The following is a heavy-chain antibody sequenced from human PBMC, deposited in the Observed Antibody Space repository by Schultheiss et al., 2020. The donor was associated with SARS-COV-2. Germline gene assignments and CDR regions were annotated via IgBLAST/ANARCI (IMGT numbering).Heavy chain of an antibody. CDR1: GGSFSGYY. CDR2: INHSGST. Sequence: SETLSLTCAVYGGSFSGYYWSWIRQPPGKGLEWIGEINHSGSTNYNPSLKSRVTISVDTSKNQFSLKLSSVTAADTAVYCCARVRSLKLGYCSGGSCYVGWFDPWGQGTLVTVSS. CDR3: ARVRSLKLGYCSGGSCYVGWFDP. D-gene: IGHD2-15*01. V-gene: IGHV4-34*01. J-gene: IGHJ5*02.